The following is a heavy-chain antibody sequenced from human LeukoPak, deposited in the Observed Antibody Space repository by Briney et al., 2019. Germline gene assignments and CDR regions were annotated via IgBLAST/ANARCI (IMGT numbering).Heavy chain of an antibody. CDR3: ASPSTRPSGSYEFDY. J-gene: IGHJ4*02. Sequence: SETLSLTCGVYGGSFSGYYWNWIRQSPGKGLEWIGEINHTGSTNYNPSLKNRVTISVDTSKNQFSLKLTSVTAADTAVYYCASPSTRPSGSYEFDYWGQGTLVTVSS. CDR2: INHTGST. D-gene: IGHD1-26*01. V-gene: IGHV4-34*01. CDR1: GGSFSGYY.